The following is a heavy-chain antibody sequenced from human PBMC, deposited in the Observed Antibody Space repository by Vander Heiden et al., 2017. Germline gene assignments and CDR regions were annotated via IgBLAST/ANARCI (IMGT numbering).Heavy chain of an antibody. CDR1: AASISSGGYS. Sequence: QLQLQDSDPRLVKPSRTLSPTCPVSAASISSGGYSCSCILQHPGTGLEWIGYIYYSGSTYYNPSLKSRVTISLVTSKNQFSLKLSSVTAAATAMYYCARGGDYGGCDYWGQGTLVTVSS. CDR2: IYYSGST. D-gene: IGHD4-17*01. CDR3: ARGGDYGGCDY. V-gene: IGHV4-31*03. J-gene: IGHJ4*02.